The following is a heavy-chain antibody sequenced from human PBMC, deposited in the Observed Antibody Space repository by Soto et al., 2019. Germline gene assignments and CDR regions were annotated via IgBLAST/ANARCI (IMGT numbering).Heavy chain of an antibody. D-gene: IGHD4-17*01. CDR2: FSGSGADT. CDR1: GFTLMTNG. J-gene: IGHJ4*02. CDR3: AGHGGYSY. Sequence: GGSLRLSCAATGFTLMTNGMSWVRQAPGKGLEWVSSFSGSGADTYYADSLKGRFTISRDNSKNTLYLQMNSLRAEDTALYYCAGHGGYSYLGQGTLVTVSS. V-gene: IGHV3-23*01.